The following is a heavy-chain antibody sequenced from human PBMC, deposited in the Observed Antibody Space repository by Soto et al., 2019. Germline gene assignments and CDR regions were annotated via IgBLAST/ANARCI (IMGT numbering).Heavy chain of an antibody. Sequence: GGSLRLSCVASEFTFSGYSMNWVRQAPGKGLEWVSSITSSSSYIYYADSVKGRFTISRDNAKNSLYLQMNSLRVEDTAVYYCAREWATSRYYYGMDVWGQGTTVTVSS. D-gene: IGHD1-26*01. CDR2: ITSSSSYI. CDR3: AREWATSRYYYGMDV. CDR1: EFTFSGYS. V-gene: IGHV3-21*01. J-gene: IGHJ6*02.